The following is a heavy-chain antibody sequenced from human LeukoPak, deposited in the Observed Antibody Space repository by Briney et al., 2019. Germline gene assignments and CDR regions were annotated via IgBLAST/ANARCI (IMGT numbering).Heavy chain of an antibody. CDR1: GFTVSSNY. V-gene: IGHV3-53*05. CDR3: VKDRGYTFDY. Sequence: GGSLRLSCAASGFTVSSNYMSWVRQAPGKGLEWVSVIYSGGSTYYADSVKGRFTISRDNSKNTLYLQMSSLRAEDTAMYYCVKDRGYTFDYWGQGTLVTVSS. D-gene: IGHD6-13*01. CDR2: IYSGGST. J-gene: IGHJ4*02.